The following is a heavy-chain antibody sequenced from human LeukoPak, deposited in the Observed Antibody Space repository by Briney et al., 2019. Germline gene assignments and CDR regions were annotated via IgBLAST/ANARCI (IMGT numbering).Heavy chain of an antibody. V-gene: IGHV3-48*03. D-gene: IGHD6-19*01. CDR3: ARDLREQWLVPHFDY. Sequence: PGGSLRLSCAASGFTFSSYEMNWVRQAPGQGLEWVSYISSSGSTIYYADSVKGRFTISTDNAKNSLYLQMNSLRAEDTAVYYCARDLREQWLVPHFDYWGQGTLVTVSS. CDR1: GFTFSSYE. CDR2: ISSSGSTI. J-gene: IGHJ4*02.